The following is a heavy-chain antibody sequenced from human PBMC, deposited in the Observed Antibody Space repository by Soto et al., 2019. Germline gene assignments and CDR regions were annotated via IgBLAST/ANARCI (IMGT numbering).Heavy chain of an antibody. V-gene: IGHV4-34*01. CDR3: ARVVRCLRTSCYHSYYYYMDV. CDR2: INHSGST. CDR1: GGSFSGYY. Sequence: QVQLQQWGAGLLKPSETLSLTCAVYGGSFSGYYWSWIRQPPGKGLEWIGEINHSGSTNYNPSLKSRVTISVDTSKNQFSLKLSSVTAADTAVYYCARVVRCLRTSCYHSYYYYMDVWGKGTTVTVSS. D-gene: IGHD2-2*01. J-gene: IGHJ6*03.